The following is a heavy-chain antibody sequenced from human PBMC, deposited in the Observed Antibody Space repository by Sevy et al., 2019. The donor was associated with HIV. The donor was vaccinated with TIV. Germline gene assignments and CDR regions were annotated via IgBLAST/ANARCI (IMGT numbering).Heavy chain of an antibody. CDR3: TTDPAFTQVIVVVNDAFDI. CDR1: GFTFSNAW. J-gene: IGHJ3*02. D-gene: IGHD3-22*01. V-gene: IGHV3-15*01. CDR2: IKSKTDGGTT. Sequence: GESLKISCAASGFTFSNAWMSWVRQAPGKGLEWVGRIKSKTDGGTTDYAAPVKGRFTISRDDSKNTLYLQMNSLKTEDTAVYYCTTDPAFTQVIVVVNDAFDIWGQGTMVTVSS.